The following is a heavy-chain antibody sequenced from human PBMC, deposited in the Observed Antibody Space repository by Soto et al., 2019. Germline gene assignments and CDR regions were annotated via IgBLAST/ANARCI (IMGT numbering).Heavy chain of an antibody. CDR3: ARERGPCKSIVATILSAFDI. D-gene: IGHD5-12*01. J-gene: IGHJ3*02. CDR1: GFTFSSYA. Sequence: QVQLVESGGGVVQPGRSLRLSCAASGFTFSSYAMHWVRQAPGKGLEWVAVISYDGRNKYYADSVKGRFTISRDNSKNTLDLQMNSLRDEDTAVYYCARERGPCKSIVATILSAFDIWGQGTMVTVSS. CDR2: ISYDGRNK. V-gene: IGHV3-30-3*01.